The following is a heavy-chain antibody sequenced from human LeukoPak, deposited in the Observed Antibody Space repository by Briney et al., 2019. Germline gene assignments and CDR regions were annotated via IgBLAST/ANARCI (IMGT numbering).Heavy chain of an antibody. CDR3: ARGVRRQIEAGRAYTGPPLYMDV. J-gene: IGHJ6*03. Sequence: GGSLRLSCAASGFTFSSYGMHWVRQAPGKGLEWVAFIRYDGSNKYYADSVKGRFTISRDNSKNTLYLQMNSLRAEDTAVYYCARGVRRQIEAGRAYTGPPLYMDVWGKGTTVTVSS. V-gene: IGHV3-30*02. D-gene: IGHD1-26*01. CDR2: IRYDGSNK. CDR1: GFTFSSYG.